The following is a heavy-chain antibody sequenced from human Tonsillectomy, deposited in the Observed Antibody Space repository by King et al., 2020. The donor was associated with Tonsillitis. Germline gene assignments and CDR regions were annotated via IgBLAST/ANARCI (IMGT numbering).Heavy chain of an antibody. D-gene: IGHD5-24*01. V-gene: IGHV4-4*02. CDR2: IYRSENT. J-gene: IGHJ4*02. CDR1: GVSISTTNW. Sequence: QLQESGPGLVKPSGTLSLTCAVSGVSISTTNWWSWVRQPPGKGLEWIGEIYRSENTNYNPSLKSRLTMSMDKSKNHFSLQLTSMTAADTAVYYCARVGYSFSLEYWGQGTLVTVSS. CDR3: ARVGYSFSLEY.